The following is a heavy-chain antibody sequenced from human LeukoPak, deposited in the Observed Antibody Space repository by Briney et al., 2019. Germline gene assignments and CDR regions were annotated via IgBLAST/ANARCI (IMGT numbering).Heavy chain of an antibody. J-gene: IGHJ5*02. CDR1: CGSISSSSYY. CDR2: IYYSGST. CDR3: ARVYGDRLLWFGELSSPYNNWFDP. D-gene: IGHD3-10*01. Sequence: SETLSLTCTVSCGSISSSSYYWGWIRQPPGKGLEWIGSIYYSGSTYYNPSLKSRVTISVDTSKNQFSLKLSSVTAADTAVYYCARVYGDRLLWFGELSSPYNNWFDPWGQGTLVTVSS. V-gene: IGHV4-39*07.